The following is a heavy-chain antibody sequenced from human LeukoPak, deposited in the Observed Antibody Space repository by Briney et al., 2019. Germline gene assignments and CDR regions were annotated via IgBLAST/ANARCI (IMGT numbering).Heavy chain of an antibody. CDR2: IKDTGNT. D-gene: IGHD3-10*01. Sequence: SETLSLTCGVYDGSFSGYWTWIRQPPGKGLEWIAEIKDTGNTNYNPSLKSRLTISIDTSKKQFSLSLRSVTAADTAVYYCVRGGDGGYYFDYWGQGALVAVSS. J-gene: IGHJ4*02. CDR1: DGSFSGY. V-gene: IGHV4-34*01. CDR3: VRGGDGGYYFDY.